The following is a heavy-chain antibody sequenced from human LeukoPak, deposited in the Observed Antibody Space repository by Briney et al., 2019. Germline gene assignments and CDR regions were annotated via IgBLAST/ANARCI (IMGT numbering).Heavy chain of an antibody. Sequence: GGSLRLSCIASGFIFDDYGMSWVRQAPGKGLEWVSGIDWNGGTTGYADSVKGRFTISRDNAKNSLYLQMNSLRAEDTAVYYCARDDCSSASCHSPTMDVWGKGTTVTVSS. V-gene: IGHV3-20*04. J-gene: IGHJ6*03. CDR2: IDWNGGTT. CDR3: ARDDCSSASCHSPTMDV. D-gene: IGHD2-2*01. CDR1: GFIFDDYG.